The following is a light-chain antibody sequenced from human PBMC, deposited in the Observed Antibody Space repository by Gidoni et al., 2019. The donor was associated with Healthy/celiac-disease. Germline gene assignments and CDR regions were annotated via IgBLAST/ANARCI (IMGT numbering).Light chain of an antibody. CDR1: QSVLYSSNNKNY. Sequence: DIVITRSPDALAVSVGERATINCKSSQSVLYSSNNKNYLAWYQQKPGQPPKLLIYWASTRESGVPDRFSGSGSGTDFTLTICSLQAEDVAVYYCQHYYSTLMSTFGQGAKLEI. J-gene: IGKJ2*01. V-gene: IGKV4-1*01. CDR3: QHYYSTLMST. CDR2: WAS.